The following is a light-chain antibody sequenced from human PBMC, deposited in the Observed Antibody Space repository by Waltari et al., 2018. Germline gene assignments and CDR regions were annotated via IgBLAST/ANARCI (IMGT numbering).Light chain of an antibody. CDR2: AAS. V-gene: IGKV3-11*01. J-gene: IGKJ3*01. CDR3: QYRGHWPPDAS. Sequence: EIVLTQSPATLSLSPGERATLSCRASQSVRNYFAWYPQKPGQARRLLIYAASNRATGIPARFSGSGSGTDFTLTISSLEPEDFAVYYCQYRGHWPPDASFGPGTKVDIK. CDR1: QSVRNY.